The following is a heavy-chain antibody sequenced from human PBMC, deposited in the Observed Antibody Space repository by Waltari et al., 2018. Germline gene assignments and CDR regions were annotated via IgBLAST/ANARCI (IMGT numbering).Heavy chain of an antibody. CDR1: GGTFSSYA. V-gene: IGHV1-69*13. CDR2: IIPICGTA. Sequence: QVQLVQSGAEVKKPGSSVKVSCKASGGTFSSYAISWVRQAPGQGLDGMGRIIPICGTANYARKFQGRVTITADKSAGTGYMERSSLRSEDTAVDYCARDQYNWNYGAYFDYWGQGTLVTVSS. CDR3: ARDQYNWNYGAYFDY. D-gene: IGHD1-7*01. J-gene: IGHJ4*02.